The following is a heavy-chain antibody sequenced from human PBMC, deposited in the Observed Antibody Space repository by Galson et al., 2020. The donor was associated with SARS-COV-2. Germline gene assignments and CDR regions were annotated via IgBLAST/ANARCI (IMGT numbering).Heavy chain of an antibody. CDR2: MSWSGDNI. J-gene: IGHJ6*02. CDR3: TRESVMDCSRTSCEEPYCSVYGMDA. V-gene: IGHV3-9*01. Sequence: GGSLRLSCAVSGFSFNYYAMHWVRQAPGKGLEWVSGMSWSGDNIGYADSVRGRFTISRDDAKTSVFLQMSSLRPEDTALYYCTRESVMDCSRTSCEEPYCSVYGMDARGQGTTVIVSS. CDR1: GFSFNYYA. D-gene: IGHD2-2*01.